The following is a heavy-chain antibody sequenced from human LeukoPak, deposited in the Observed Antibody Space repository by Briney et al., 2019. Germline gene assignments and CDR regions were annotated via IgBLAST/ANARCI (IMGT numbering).Heavy chain of an antibody. Sequence: ASVKVSCKASGYTFTSYGISWVRQAPGQGLEWMGWISAYNGNTNYAQKLQGRVTMTTDTSTSTAYMELSSLRSEDTAVYYCARLRGIAVAGTGQEWFDPWGQGTLVTVSS. CDR3: ARLRGIAVAGTGQEWFDP. D-gene: IGHD6-19*01. CDR1: GYTFTSYG. CDR2: ISAYNGNT. V-gene: IGHV1-18*01. J-gene: IGHJ5*02.